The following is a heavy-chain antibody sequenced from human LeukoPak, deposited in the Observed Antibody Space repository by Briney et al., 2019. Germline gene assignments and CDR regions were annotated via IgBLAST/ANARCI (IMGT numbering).Heavy chain of an antibody. CDR1: GYTFTGYY. CDR2: INPNSGGT. Sequence: AASVKVSCKASGYTFTGYYMHWVRQAPGQGLEWMGCINPNSGGTNYAQKFQGRVTMTRDTSISTAYMELSRLRSDDTAVYYCARDPAMVRGVISYYMDVWGKGTTVTVSS. J-gene: IGHJ6*03. V-gene: IGHV1-2*02. CDR3: ARDPAMVRGVISYYMDV. D-gene: IGHD3-10*01.